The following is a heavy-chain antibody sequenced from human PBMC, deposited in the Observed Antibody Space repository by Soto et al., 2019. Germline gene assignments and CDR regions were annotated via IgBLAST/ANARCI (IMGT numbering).Heavy chain of an antibody. J-gene: IGHJ5*02. CDR3: ARAYNWFDP. Sequence: NLSETLSLTCPVSGGSISSYYWSWIRQPPGKGLEWIGYIYYSGSTNYNPTLKSRVTKSVDTSKNQFSLKLSSVTAADSAVYYCARAYNWFDPWGQGTLVTVSS. CDR2: IYYSGST. V-gene: IGHV4-59*01. CDR1: GGSISSYY.